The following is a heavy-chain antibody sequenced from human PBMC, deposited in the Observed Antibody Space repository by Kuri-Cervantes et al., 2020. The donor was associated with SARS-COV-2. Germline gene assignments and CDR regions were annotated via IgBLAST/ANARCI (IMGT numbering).Heavy chain of an antibody. CDR2: ISYDGSNK. J-gene: IGHJ4*02. CDR1: GFTFSSYA. Sequence: GESLKISCAASGFTFSSYAMHWVRQAPGKGLEWVAVISYDGSNKYYADSVKGRFTISRDNSKNTLYLQMNSLRAEDTAVYYCAKGYQFVGYSYGQGLFDYWGQGTLVTVSS. D-gene: IGHD5-18*01. V-gene: IGHV3-30-3*01. CDR3: AKGYQFVGYSYGQGLFDY.